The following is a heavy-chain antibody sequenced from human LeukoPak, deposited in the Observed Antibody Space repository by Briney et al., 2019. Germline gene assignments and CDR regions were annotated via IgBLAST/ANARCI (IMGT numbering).Heavy chain of an antibody. J-gene: IGHJ4*02. CDR2: IRRKTDGGTT. Sequence: GRSLRLSCAASGFTFNKAWMSWVRQAPGKGLEWVGRIRRKTDGGTTDYAAPVKGRITISRDDSKNPLFLQMNSLKTEDTAVYYCTTVSDSGHLDYWGQGTLVTVSS. D-gene: IGHD2-8*02. CDR1: GFTFNKAW. V-gene: IGHV3-15*01. CDR3: TTVSDSGHLDY.